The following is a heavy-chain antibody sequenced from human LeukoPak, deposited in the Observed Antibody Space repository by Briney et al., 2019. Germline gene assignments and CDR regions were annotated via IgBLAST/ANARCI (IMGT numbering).Heavy chain of an antibody. CDR3: LRDKGSG. CDR2: INTDGSST. Sequence: GGSLRLSCAASGFTFSNYWIHWVRQAPGKGLVWVSRINTDGSSTTYADSVKGRFTISRDNSKNSLYLQMNSLRAEDTAVYYCLRDKGSGWGQGTLVTVSS. J-gene: IGHJ4*02. CDR1: GFTFSNYW. D-gene: IGHD6-19*01. V-gene: IGHV3-74*03.